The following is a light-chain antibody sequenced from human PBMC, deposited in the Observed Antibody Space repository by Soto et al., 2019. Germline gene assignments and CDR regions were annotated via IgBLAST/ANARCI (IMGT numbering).Light chain of an antibody. CDR2: GAS. J-gene: IGKJ4*01. Sequence: EIVLTQSPGTLSLSPGERATLSCRASQSVSSSYLAWYQQKPGQAPRLLIYGASSRATGIPDRFSGSGSGTDFTLTISSLQPEDFATYYCQQTESYPSTFGGGTKVEIK. CDR1: QSVSSSY. V-gene: IGKV3-20*01. CDR3: QQTESYPST.